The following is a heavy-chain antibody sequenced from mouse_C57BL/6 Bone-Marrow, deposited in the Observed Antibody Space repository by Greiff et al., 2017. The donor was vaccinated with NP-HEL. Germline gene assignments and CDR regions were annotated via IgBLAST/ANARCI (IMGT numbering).Heavy chain of an antibody. D-gene: IGHD2-1*01. CDR1: GFNIKDDY. V-gene: IGHV14-4*01. CDR3: TVYTFYGNYGAWFAY. J-gene: IGHJ3*01. Sequence: VQLQQSGAELVRPGASVKLSCTASGFNIKDDYMHWVKQRPEQGLEWIGWIDPENGDTEYASKFQGKATITADTSSNTAYLQLSSLTSEYTAVYYCTVYTFYGNYGAWFAYWGQGTLVTVSA. CDR2: IDPENGDT.